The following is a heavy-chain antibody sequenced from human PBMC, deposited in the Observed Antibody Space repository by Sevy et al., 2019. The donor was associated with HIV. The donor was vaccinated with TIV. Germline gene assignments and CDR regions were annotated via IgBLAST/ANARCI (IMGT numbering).Heavy chain of an antibody. CDR3: ARGSTATTYYYYYYYMDV. CDR1: GYTFTSYG. Sequence: ASVKVSCKASGYTFTSYGISWVRQAPGQGLEWMGWISAYNGNTNYAQKLQGRVTMTTDTSTSTAYMELRSLRSDDTAVYYCARGSTATTYYYYYYYMDVWGKGTTVTVSS. CDR2: ISAYNGNT. J-gene: IGHJ6*03. V-gene: IGHV1-18*04. D-gene: IGHD4-17*01.